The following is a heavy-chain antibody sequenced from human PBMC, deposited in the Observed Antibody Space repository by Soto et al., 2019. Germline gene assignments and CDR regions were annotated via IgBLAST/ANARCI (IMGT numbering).Heavy chain of an antibody. V-gene: IGHV1-69*08. CDR2: IIPILGIA. CDR1: GGTFSSYT. J-gene: IGHJ4*02. CDR3: ARDYSDYGASYFDY. D-gene: IGHD4-17*01. Sequence: QVQLVQSGAEVKKPGSSVKVSCKASGGTFSSYTISWVRQAPGQGLEWMGRIIPILGIANYAQKFQGRVTITADKSTSTVYRELSSLRSEDTAVYYCARDYSDYGASYFDYWGQGTLVTVSS.